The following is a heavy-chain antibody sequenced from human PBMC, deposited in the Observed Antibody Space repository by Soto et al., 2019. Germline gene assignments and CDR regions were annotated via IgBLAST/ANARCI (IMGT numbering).Heavy chain of an antibody. J-gene: IGHJ4*02. V-gene: IGHV1-46*01. CDR1: GYTFTSYS. CDR2: INLSGGST. D-gene: IGHD6-13*01. Sequence: ASVKVSCKASGYTFTSYSIHWARQAPGQGLEWMGLINLSGGSTHFAQKFQGRVTLTRDTSTSTVYMELSSLESEDTAVYYCARTLASAGNDYWGQGTLVTVSS. CDR3: ARTLASAGNDY.